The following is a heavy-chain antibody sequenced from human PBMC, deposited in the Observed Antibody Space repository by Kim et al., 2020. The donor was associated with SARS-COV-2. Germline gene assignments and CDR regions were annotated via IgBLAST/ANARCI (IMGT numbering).Heavy chain of an antibody. J-gene: IGHJ4*02. V-gene: IGHV1-46*01. CDR3: AGDGIITGTLVRLYY. Sequence: ASVKVSCKASGYTFTSYYMHWVRQAPGQGLEWMGIINPSGGSTSYAQKFQGRVTMTRDTSTSTVYMELSSLRSEDTAVYYCAGDGIITGTLVRLYYWGQGTLVTVSS. CDR2: INPSGGST. CDR1: GYTFTSYY. D-gene: IGHD1-20*01.